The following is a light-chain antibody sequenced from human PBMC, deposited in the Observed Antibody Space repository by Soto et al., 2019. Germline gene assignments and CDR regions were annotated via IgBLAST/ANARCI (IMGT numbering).Light chain of an antibody. CDR1: NANIGNNF. Sequence: VLTQPPSASGTPGQRVTISCSGRNANIGNNFVCWYQQLPGTAPKLLIYSNDQRPSGVPDRFSGSKSGTSASLAISGLWSEDEADYYCVAWDDSLSGLVFGTGTKVTVL. CDR2: SND. CDR3: VAWDDSLSGLV. V-gene: IGLV1-47*02. J-gene: IGLJ1*01.